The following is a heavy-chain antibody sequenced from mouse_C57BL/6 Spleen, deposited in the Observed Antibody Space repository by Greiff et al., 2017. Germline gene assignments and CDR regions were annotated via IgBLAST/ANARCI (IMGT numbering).Heavy chain of an antibody. CDR3: ARDKDYYFDY. CDR2: ISDGGSYT. J-gene: IGHJ2*01. V-gene: IGHV5-4*01. D-gene: IGHD1-3*01. CDR1: GFTFSSYA. Sequence: EVNLVESGGGLVKPGGSLKLSCAASGFTFSSYAMSWVRQTPEKRLEWVATISDGGSYTYYPDNVKGRFTISRDNAKNNLYLQMSHLKSEDTAMYYCARDKDYYFDYWGQGTTLTVSS.